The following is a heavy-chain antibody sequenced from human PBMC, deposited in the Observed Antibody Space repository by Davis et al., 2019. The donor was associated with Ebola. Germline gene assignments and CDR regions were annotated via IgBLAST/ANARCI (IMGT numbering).Heavy chain of an antibody. CDR2: ITSSSSDI. V-gene: IGHV3-21*01. J-gene: IGHJ4*02. Sequence: GESLKISCAASGVNLSSYSLSWVRQAPGKGLEWVSFITSSSSDIYYTDSVKGRFTISRDNANNSLSLQMNSLRVDDTAVYYCARHRYRKRDYPSDLDFWGQGTLVTVSS. CDR3: ARHRYRKRDYPSDLDF. CDR1: GVNLSSYS. D-gene: IGHD4-17*01.